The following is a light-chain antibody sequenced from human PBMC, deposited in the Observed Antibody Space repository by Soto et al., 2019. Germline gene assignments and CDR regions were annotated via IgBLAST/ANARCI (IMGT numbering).Light chain of an antibody. Sequence: QSALTQPPSVSGAPGQRVTISCTGSSSNIGAGFDVHWYQQLPGTAPKLLIYGNSNRPSGVPDRFSGSRSGTSASQAITGLQAEDEADYYCQSYDSSLTGSKVFGSGTKVTVL. CDR1: SSNIGAGFD. V-gene: IGLV1-40*01. J-gene: IGLJ1*01. CDR3: QSYDSSLTGSKV. CDR2: GNS.